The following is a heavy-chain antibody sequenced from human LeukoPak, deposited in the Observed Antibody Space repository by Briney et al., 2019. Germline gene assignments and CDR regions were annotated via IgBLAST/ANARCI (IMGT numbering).Heavy chain of an antibody. J-gene: IGHJ4*02. CDR1: GFTFSSYG. Sequence: GGSLRLSCAASGFTFSSYGMHWVRQAPGKGLEWVAVIWYDGNNKYHADSVKGRFTISRDNSKNTLYLQMNSLRAEDTAVYYCARSTSSEYDIYHFDYWGQGTLVTVSS. V-gene: IGHV3-33*01. CDR3: ARSTSSEYDIYHFDY. D-gene: IGHD3-9*01. CDR2: IWYDGNNK.